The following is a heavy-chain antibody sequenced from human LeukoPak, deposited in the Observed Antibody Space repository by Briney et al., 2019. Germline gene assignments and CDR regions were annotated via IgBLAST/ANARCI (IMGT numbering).Heavy chain of an antibody. CDR2: IKQDGSEK. D-gene: IGHD3-22*01. CDR1: GFTFSSYW. CDR3: ARALGYYDSSGSTWFDY. Sequence: GRSLRLSCAASGFTFSSYWMSWVRQAPGKGLEWVANIKQDGSEKYYVDSVKGRFTISRDNAKNSLYLQMNSLRAEDTAVYYCARALGYYDSSGSTWFDYWGQGTLVTVSS. V-gene: IGHV3-7*03. J-gene: IGHJ4*02.